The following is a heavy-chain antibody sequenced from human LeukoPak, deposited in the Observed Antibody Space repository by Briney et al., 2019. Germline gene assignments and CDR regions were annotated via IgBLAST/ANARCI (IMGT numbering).Heavy chain of an antibody. CDR1: GFTFSSYG. J-gene: IGHJ6*02. D-gene: IGHD2-2*01. V-gene: IGHV3-30*18. CDR2: ISYDGSNR. Sequence: GGSLRLSCAASGFTFSSYGMHWVRQALGKGLEWVAVISYDGSNRYYADSVKGRFTISRDNSKNTLYLQMNSLRAEDTAVYYCAKGEDIVIVPADKHYYYGMDVWGQGTTVTVSS. CDR3: AKGEDIVIVPADKHYYYGMDV.